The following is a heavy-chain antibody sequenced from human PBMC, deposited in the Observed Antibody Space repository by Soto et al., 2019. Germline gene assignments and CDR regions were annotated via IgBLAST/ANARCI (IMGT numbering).Heavy chain of an antibody. V-gene: IGHV3-23*01. CDR3: AKILSTVTTYYYGMDA. J-gene: IGHJ6*02. D-gene: IGHD4-17*01. CDR2: ISGSGDKT. Sequence: PGGSQRLSCAASGFSFSTYPMVWVRQAPGKRLEAVSSISGSGDKTYYKDSVKGRFTISRDNSKNTVDLQMNSLRPEDTAVYYCAKILSTVTTYYYGMDAWGQGTTVTVSS. CDR1: GFSFSTYP.